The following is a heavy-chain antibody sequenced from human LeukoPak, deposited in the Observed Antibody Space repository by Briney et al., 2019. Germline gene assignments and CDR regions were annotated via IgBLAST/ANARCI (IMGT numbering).Heavy chain of an antibody. CDR1: GFTFSSYA. CDR2: ISGSGGIT. D-gene: IGHD3-22*01. CDR3: VTKSSGYWETASPFDY. J-gene: IGHJ4*02. V-gene: IGHV3-23*01. Sequence: GGSLRLSCAASGFTFSSYAMSWVRQAPGKGLEWVSAISGSGGITYYADSVKGRFTISRDNSKNTLYLQMNSLRAEDTAVYYCVTKSSGYWETASPFDYWGQGTLVTVSS.